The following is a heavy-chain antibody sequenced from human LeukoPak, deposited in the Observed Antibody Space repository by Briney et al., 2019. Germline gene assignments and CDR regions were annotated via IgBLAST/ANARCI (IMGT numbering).Heavy chain of an antibody. CDR3: ESNGYCSSDSCSAWFDP. CDR2: ISANSDST. V-gene: IGHV1-2*02. D-gene: IGHD2-2*01. J-gene: IGHJ5*02. CDR1: GYTFTGYY. Sequence: GASVKVPCKASGYTFTGYYMHWVRQAPGQGLEWMGGISANSDSTNYAHNVEGRFTMSRDTSISTPYMEMSRLRSAGTDVSYCESNGYCSSDSCSAWFDPWGQGTLVTVSS.